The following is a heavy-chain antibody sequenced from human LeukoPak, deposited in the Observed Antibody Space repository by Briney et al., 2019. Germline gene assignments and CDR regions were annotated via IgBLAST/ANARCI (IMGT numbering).Heavy chain of an antibody. V-gene: IGHV4-59*01. CDR1: GGSISSYY. CDR3: ARGRGYSYGTFDY. J-gene: IGHJ4*02. CDR2: IYYSGST. D-gene: IGHD5-18*01. Sequence: SESLSLTCTVSGGSISSYYWSWIRQPPGKGLEWIGYIYYSGSTNYNPSLKSRVTISVDTSKNQFSLKLSSVTAADTAVYYCARGRGYSYGTFDYWGQGTLVTVSS.